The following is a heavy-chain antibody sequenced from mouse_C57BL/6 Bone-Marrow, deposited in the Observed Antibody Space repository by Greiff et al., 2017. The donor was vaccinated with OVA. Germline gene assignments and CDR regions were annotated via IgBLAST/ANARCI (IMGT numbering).Heavy chain of an antibody. Sequence: EVKLMESGGGLVQSGRSLRLSCATSGFTFSDFYMEWVRQAPGKGLEWIAASRNKANDYTTEYSASVKGRFIVSRDTSQSILYLQMNALRAEDTAIYYCARDGIYDGYPFYYAMDYWGQGTSVTVSS. V-gene: IGHV7-1*01. CDR3: ARDGIYDGYPFYYAMDY. CDR1: GFTFSDFY. D-gene: IGHD2-3*01. J-gene: IGHJ4*01. CDR2: SRNKANDYTT.